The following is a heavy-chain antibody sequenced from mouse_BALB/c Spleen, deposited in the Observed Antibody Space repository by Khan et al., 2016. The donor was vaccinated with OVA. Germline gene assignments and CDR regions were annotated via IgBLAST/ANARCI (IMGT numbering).Heavy chain of an antibody. V-gene: IGHV3-2*02. CDR1: GYSFTSGYG. J-gene: IGHJ2*01. Sequence: VQLQQSGPGLVKPSQSLSLSCTATGYSFTSGYGRNWIRQLPGNQLEWMGYISYSGSTNYNQSLKSRITITRDTSKNPSFLQLNSVTTEDTATYYCARAASIEYWGQGTTLTVSS. CDR2: ISYSGST. CDR3: ARAASIEY. D-gene: IGHD2-10*02.